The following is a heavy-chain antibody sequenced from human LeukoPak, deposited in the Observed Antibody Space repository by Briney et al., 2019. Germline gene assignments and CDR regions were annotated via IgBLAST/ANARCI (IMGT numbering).Heavy chain of an antibody. CDR2: IIPIFGTA. CDR3: ARDGKRLYDSSGYYPY. Sequence: GASVKVSCKASGGTFSSYAISWVRQAPGQGLEWMGGIIPIFGTANCAQKFQGRVTITADESTSTAYMELSSLRSEDTAVYYCARDGKRLYDSSGYYPYWGQGTLVTVSS. J-gene: IGHJ4*02. V-gene: IGHV1-69*13. CDR1: GGTFSSYA. D-gene: IGHD3-22*01.